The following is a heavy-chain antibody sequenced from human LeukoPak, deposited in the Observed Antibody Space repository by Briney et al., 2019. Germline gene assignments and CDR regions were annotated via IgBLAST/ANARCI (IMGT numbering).Heavy chain of an antibody. CDR1: GDSIRSSSYY. D-gene: IGHD3-10*01. V-gene: IGHV4-39*01. Sequence: PSETLSLTCTVSGDSIRSSSYYWGWVRQSPGKGLEWIGAIYFSGSTYHNPSLKSRVTLSVDTSKNQFSLKLSSVTAADTAVYYCARHSRSGAFDIWGQGTMVTVSS. J-gene: IGHJ3*02. CDR2: IYFSGST. CDR3: ARHSRSGAFDI.